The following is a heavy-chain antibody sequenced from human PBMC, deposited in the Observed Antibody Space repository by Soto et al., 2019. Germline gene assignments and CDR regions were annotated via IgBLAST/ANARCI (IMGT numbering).Heavy chain of an antibody. J-gene: IGHJ4*02. CDR1: GFSLSTSGVG. Sequence: QITLKESGPTLVKPTQTLTLTCTFSGFSLSTSGVGVGWIRQPPGKALEWLALIYWDDDKRYSPSLKSRLTIXKXXSKNQVVPTMTNMDPVDTATYYCAHLSHSSWYFDYWGQGTLVTVSS. CDR2: IYWDDDK. D-gene: IGHD6-13*01. V-gene: IGHV2-5*02. CDR3: AHLSHSSWYFDY.